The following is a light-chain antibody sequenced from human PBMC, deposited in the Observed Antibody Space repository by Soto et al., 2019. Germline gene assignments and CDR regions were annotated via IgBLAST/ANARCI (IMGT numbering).Light chain of an antibody. CDR3: QQRTRWPMT. V-gene: IGKV3-11*01. J-gene: IGKJ5*01. Sequence: EIVLTQSPATLSVSPGERVTLSCRASQNLHSFLNWYQQRPGQAPRPLIYDGSKRAAGVPDRISGDGSGTDYTLPISSLEPEDFAVYYCQQRTRWPMTFGQGTRLEIK. CDR2: DGS. CDR1: QNLHSF.